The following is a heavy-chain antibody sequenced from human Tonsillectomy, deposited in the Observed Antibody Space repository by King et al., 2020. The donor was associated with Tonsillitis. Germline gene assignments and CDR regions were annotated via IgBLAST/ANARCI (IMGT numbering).Heavy chain of an antibody. D-gene: IGHD3-22*01. V-gene: IGHV5-51*01. CDR1: GYSFANYW. CDR3: ARGVDVAAAGTGYYYDSSGYYLYFDY. J-gene: IGHJ4*02. Sequence: QLVQSGAEVKKPGESLKISCKGSGYSFANYWIGWVRRMPVEGLEWMGIIYPGDSDTSYLPSFQGQVTISADQSISTAYLPWSSLEASDTAMYYCARGVDVAAAGTGYYYDSSGYYLYFDYWGQGTLVTVSS. CDR2: IYPGDSDT.